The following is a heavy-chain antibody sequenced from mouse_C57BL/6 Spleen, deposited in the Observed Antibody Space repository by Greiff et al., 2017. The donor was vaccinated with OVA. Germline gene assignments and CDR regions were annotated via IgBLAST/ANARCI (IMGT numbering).Heavy chain of an antibody. CDR2: ISDGGSYN. D-gene: IGHD1-1*01. CDR3: ARGLLRYYFDY. CDR1: GFTFSSYA. Sequence: EVMLVESGGGLVKPGGSLKLSCAASGFTFSSYAMSWVRQTPEKRLEWVATISDGGSYNYYPDNEKGRFTISRDHAKNNRYLQMSLLKSEDTAMYYWARGLLRYYFDYWGQGTTLTVSS. J-gene: IGHJ2*01. V-gene: IGHV5-4*03.